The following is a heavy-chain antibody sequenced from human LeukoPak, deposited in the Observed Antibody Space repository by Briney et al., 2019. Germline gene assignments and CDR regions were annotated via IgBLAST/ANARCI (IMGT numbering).Heavy chain of an antibody. CDR3: ARGGGYGYCTNGVCYSDI. V-gene: IGHV1-18*01. J-gene: IGHJ3*02. D-gene: IGHD2-8*01. CDR1: GYTFTSYG. Sequence: EASVKVSCKASGYTFTSYGISWVRQAPGQGLEWMGWISACNGNTNYAQKLQGRVTMTTDTSTSTAYMELRSLRSDDTAVYYCARGGGYGYCTNGVCYSDIWGQGTMVTVSS. CDR2: ISACNGNT.